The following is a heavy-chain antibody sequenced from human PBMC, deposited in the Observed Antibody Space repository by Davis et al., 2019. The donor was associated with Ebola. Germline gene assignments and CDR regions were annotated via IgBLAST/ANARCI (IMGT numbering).Heavy chain of an antibody. CDR2: INAGNGNT. CDR3: ARGRYSSSWQINYYGMDV. V-gene: IGHV1-3*01. Sequence: AASVKVSCKASGYTFTSYAMHWVRQAPGQRLEWMGWINAGNGNTKYSQNFQGRVTITRDTSASTAYMELSSLRSEDTAVYYCARGRYSSSWQINYYGMDVWGQGTTVTVSS. CDR1: GYTFTSYA. J-gene: IGHJ6*02. D-gene: IGHD6-13*01.